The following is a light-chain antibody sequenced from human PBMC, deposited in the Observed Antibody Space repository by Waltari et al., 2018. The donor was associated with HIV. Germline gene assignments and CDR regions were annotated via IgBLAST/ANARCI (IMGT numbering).Light chain of an antibody. Sequence: DIVLTQSPDSLAVSLVERATSNCKSTHTILYSSTNKNFLAWYQQKPGQPPKLLLYWASTRDSGVPDRFSGSGSGTDFTLTISSLQAEDVAIYYCQQYYSTPLTFGGGTKVE. CDR3: QQYYSTPLT. CDR2: WAS. J-gene: IGKJ4*01. V-gene: IGKV4-1*01. CDR1: HTILYSSTNKNF.